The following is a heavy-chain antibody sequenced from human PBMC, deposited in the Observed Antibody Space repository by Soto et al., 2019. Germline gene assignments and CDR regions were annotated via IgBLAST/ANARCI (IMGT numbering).Heavy chain of an antibody. Sequence: QVQVVESGGGVIQPGRSLRLSCAVSGVSLRDSGMHWVRQAPGKGPEWVAVLWYDGSTKYYADAVRGRFTVSRDVSRNTLYLDMNTMRVGDTAVYSFSRDSSRRASFWKNDAVDLWGQGTAVNVSS. D-gene: IGHD3-3*01. V-gene: IGHV3-33*01. CDR2: LWYDGSTK. CDR3: SRDSSRRASFWKNDAVDL. CDR1: GVSLRDSG. J-gene: IGHJ3*01.